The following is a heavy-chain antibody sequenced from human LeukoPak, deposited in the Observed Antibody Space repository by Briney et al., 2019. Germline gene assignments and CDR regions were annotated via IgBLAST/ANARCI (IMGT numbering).Heavy chain of an antibody. CDR1: GFTVSSNY. D-gene: IGHD6-19*01. V-gene: IGHV3-53*05. J-gene: IGHJ4*02. CDR2: IYSGGST. CDR3: ARDARTIIAVAGTFDD. Sequence: PGGSLRLSCAASGFTVSSNYMSWVRQAPGKGLEWVSVIYSGGSTYYADSVKGQFTISRDNSKNTLYLQMNSLRAEDTAVYYCARDARTIIAVAGTFDDWGQGTLVTVSS.